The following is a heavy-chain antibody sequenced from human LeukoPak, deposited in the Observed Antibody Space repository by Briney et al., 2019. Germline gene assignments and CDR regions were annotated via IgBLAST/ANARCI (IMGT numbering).Heavy chain of an antibody. CDR3: AVGATNSPYYFDY. CDR1: GGSISSSNW. CDR2: IYHSGST. V-gene: IGHV4-4*02. Sequence: SETLSLTCAVSGGSISSSNWWSWVRQPPGKGLEWIGEIYHSGSTNYNPSLKSRVTISVDKSKNQFSLKLSSVTAADTAVYYCAVGATNSPYYFDYWGQGTLVTVSS. D-gene: IGHD1-26*01. J-gene: IGHJ4*02.